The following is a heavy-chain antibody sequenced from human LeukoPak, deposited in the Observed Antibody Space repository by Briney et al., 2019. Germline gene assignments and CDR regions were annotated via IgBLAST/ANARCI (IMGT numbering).Heavy chain of an antibody. J-gene: IGHJ6*02. Sequence: GGSLKLSCAASGFTLNGFDVHWVRQASGKGLEWVGRIKTKAESYATAYGASVKGRFTLSRDDSKNTAYLQMNSLKTEDTAVYYCSRRPLPGSLYVWGQGTTVTVSS. V-gene: IGHV3-73*01. CDR1: GFTLNGFD. D-gene: IGHD3-16*01. CDR2: IKTKAESYAT. CDR3: SRRPLPGSLYV.